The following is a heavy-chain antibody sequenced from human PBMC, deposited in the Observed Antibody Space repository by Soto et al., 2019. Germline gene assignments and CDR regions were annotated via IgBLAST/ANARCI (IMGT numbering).Heavy chain of an antibody. V-gene: IGHV4-31*03. Sequence: SETLSLTCTVSGGSVSSGVYYWSWIRQHPGKGQEWIGYTYYSGNTFYNPSLKSRVTISVHTSNSQFSLELSSVTAADTAVYYCARGLITGSHYSGGWYYFDSWGQGTLVTVSS. CDR1: GGSVSSGVYY. CDR3: ARGLITGSHYSGGWYYFDS. J-gene: IGHJ4*02. D-gene: IGHD6-19*01. CDR2: TYYSGNT.